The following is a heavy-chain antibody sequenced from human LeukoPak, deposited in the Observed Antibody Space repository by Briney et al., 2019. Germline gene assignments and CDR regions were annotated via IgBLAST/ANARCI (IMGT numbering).Heavy chain of an antibody. CDR1: GGSISSSSYY. CDR2: IYYSGST. Sequence: SETLSLTCTVSGGSISSSSYYWGWIRQPPGKGLEWIGSIYYSGSTYYNPSLKSRVTISVDTPKNQFSLKLSSVTAADTAVYYCARGRQGPMDVWGQGTTVTVSS. V-gene: IGHV4-39*01. J-gene: IGHJ6*02. CDR3: ARGRQGPMDV.